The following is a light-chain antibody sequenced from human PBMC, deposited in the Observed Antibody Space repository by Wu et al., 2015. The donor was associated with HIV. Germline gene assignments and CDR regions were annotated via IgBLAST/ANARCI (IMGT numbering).Light chain of an antibody. Sequence: DIQMTQSPSTLSAFVGDRVTITCRASQNITNWLAWYQQKPGKAPKLLIYKSSSLESGVPSRFSGRGSGTEFTLTISSLQPDDFATYYCQQYNTYLTFGGGTKVEIK. CDR1: QNITNW. V-gene: IGKV1-5*03. J-gene: IGKJ4*01. CDR2: KSS. CDR3: QQYNTYLT.